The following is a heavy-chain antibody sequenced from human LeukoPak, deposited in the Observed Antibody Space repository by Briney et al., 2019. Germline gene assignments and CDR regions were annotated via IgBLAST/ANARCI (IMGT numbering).Heavy chain of an antibody. V-gene: IGHV1-2*02. Sequence: GASVKVSCKASGYTFTGYYMHWVRQAPGQGLEWMGWINPNSGGTNYAQKFQGRVTMTRDTSISTAYMELSRLRSDDTAVYYRALYVDTATVTTTHLRPTHWYFDLWGRGTLVTVSS. CDR2: INPNSGGT. CDR3: ALYVDTATVTTTHLRPTHWYFDL. J-gene: IGHJ2*01. D-gene: IGHD5-18*01. CDR1: GYTFTGYY.